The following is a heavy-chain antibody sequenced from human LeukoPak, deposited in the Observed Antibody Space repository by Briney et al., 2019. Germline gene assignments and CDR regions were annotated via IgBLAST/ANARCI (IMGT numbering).Heavy chain of an antibody. D-gene: IGHD6-19*01. CDR2: IYHSGST. CDR1: GGSISSGNW. CDR3: ARGPLAVAGTSPLDY. V-gene: IGHV4-4*02. J-gene: IGHJ4*02. Sequence: SETLSLTCAVSGGSISSGNWWSWVRQPPGKGLEWIGEIYHSGSTNYNPSLKSRVTISVDTSKNQFSLRLSSVTAADTAVYYCARGPLAVAGTSPLDYWGQGTLVTVSS.